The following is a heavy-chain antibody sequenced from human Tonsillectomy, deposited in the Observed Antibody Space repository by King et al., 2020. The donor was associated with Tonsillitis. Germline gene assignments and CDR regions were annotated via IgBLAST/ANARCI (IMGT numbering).Heavy chain of an antibody. D-gene: IGHD2-2*01. CDR2: IRSKADGGTT. CDR3: TREEGPYCSSTSCNYYYMDV. Sequence: VQLVESGGGLVQPGRSLRLSCTASGFTFGDYAMSWVRQAPGKGLEWVGFIRSKADGGTTEYAASVKGGFTISTDDSKSIAYLPMNSLKTEDTAVYYCTREEGPYCSSTSCNYYYMDVWGKGTTVTVSS. J-gene: IGHJ6*03. CDR1: GFTFGDYA. V-gene: IGHV3-49*04.